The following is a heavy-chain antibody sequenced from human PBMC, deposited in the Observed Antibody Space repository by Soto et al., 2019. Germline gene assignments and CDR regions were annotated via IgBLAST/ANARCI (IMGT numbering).Heavy chain of an antibody. CDR2: ISGSGGST. Sequence: GGSLRLSCAASGFPFSSYAMSWVRQAPGKGLEWVSAISGSGGSTYYADSVKGRFTISRDNSKNTLYLQMNSLRAEDTAVYYCAKDEELLDAFDIWGQGTMVTVSS. CDR3: AKDEELLDAFDI. D-gene: IGHD1-7*01. V-gene: IGHV3-23*01. CDR1: GFPFSSYA. J-gene: IGHJ3*02.